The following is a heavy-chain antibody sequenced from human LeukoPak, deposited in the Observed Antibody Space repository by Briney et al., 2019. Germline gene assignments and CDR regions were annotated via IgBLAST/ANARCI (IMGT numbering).Heavy chain of an antibody. CDR1: GGSFSGYY. Sequence: SETLSLTCAVHGGSFSGYYWSWIRQPPGKGLEWIGEINHSGSTNYNPSLKSRVTISVDTSKNQFSLKLSSVTAADTAVYYCARGGYCSSTSCLPFDYWGQGTLVTVSS. J-gene: IGHJ4*02. CDR2: INHSGST. CDR3: ARGGYCSSTSCLPFDY. D-gene: IGHD2-2*01. V-gene: IGHV4-34*01.